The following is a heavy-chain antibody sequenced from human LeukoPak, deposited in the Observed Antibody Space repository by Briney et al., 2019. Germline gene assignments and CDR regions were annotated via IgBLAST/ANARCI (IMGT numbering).Heavy chain of an antibody. D-gene: IGHD6-13*01. CDR2: IYSGGST. CDR3: ASRSSSWLNYFDY. Sequence: GGSLRLSCAASGFTVSSNYMSWVRQAPRKGLEWVSVIYSGGSTYYADSVKGRFTISRDNSKNTLYLQMNSLRAEDTAVYYCASRSSSWLNYFDYWGQGTLVTVSS. CDR1: GFTVSSNY. V-gene: IGHV3-53*01. J-gene: IGHJ4*02.